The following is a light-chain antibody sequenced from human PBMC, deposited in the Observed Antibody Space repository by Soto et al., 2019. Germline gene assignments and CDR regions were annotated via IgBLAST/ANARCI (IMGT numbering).Light chain of an antibody. CDR3: QQYNNWPRT. Sequence: DIQMTQSPSTLSASVGDRVTITCRASQSISNWLAWYQQKPGKAPKILIYDASSLESGVPSRFSGSGSGTEFTLTISSLQPDDFVVYYCQQYNNWPRTFGQGTKVDIK. CDR2: DAS. V-gene: IGKV1-5*01. CDR1: QSISNW. J-gene: IGKJ1*01.